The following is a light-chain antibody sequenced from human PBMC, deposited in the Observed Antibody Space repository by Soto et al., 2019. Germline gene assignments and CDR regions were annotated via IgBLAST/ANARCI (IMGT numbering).Light chain of an antibody. CDR3: QQRIDWPCT. Sequence: VLTRYPATLSLSPGERGTLSCRASESVTDYLAWYQQKPGQAPRLLVYDVSYRAAGIPTRFSGGGSGTDFPLTISNVEPEDFAVYYCQQRIDWPCTFGQGTMVDIK. J-gene: IGKJ1*01. CDR2: DVS. V-gene: IGKV3-11*01. CDR1: ESVTDY.